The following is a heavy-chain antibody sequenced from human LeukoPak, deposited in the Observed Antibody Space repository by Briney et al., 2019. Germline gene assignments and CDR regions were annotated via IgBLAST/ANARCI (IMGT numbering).Heavy chain of an antibody. CDR3: ARGHSFRGGYVSRWLDP. V-gene: IGHV1-46*01. D-gene: IGHD3-10*01. CDR1: GYTFTSFH. Sequence: ASVTVSCKTSGYTFTSFHMHWVRQAPGRGLEWMGMIDPSGGSTTYAQNFQGRVTMTRDTSTNTFYMERSSLRFDDTAIYFCARGHSFRGGYVSRWLDPWGQGTLVTVSS. CDR2: IDPSGGST. J-gene: IGHJ5*02.